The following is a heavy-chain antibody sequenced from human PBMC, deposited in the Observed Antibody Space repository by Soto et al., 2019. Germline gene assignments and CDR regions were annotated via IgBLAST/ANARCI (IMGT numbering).Heavy chain of an antibody. J-gene: IGHJ6*02. CDR1: GYSFTSYW. CDR2: IYPGDSDT. CDR3: ARWPEGGYYYYGMDV. Sequence: GESLKISCKGSGYSFTSYWIGWVRQMPGKGLEWMGIIYPGDSDTRYSPSFQGQVTISADKSISTAYLQWSSLKASDTAMYYCARWPEGGYYYYGMDVWGQGTTVTVSS. V-gene: IGHV5-51*01. D-gene: IGHD1-26*01.